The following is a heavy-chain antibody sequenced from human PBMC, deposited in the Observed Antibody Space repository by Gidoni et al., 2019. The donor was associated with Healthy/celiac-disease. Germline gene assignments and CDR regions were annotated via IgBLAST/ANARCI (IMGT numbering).Heavy chain of an antibody. D-gene: IGHD6-25*01. V-gene: IGHV3-21*01. Sequence: VQLVESGCGLVKPGGSLRLSCSASGFPFSRYSMNWVRQAPGTGLEWVSANSSSSSYIYYADSVKGRFTISRDNAKNSLYLKMNSLRAEDTAGYYCARVSKAADAFDIWGQGTMVTVSS. CDR2: NSSSSSYI. CDR3: ARVSKAADAFDI. CDR1: GFPFSRYS. J-gene: IGHJ3*02.